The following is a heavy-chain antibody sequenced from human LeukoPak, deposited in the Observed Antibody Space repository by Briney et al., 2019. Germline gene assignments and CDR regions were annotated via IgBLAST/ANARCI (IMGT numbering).Heavy chain of an antibody. CDR1: GFTFSSYS. Sequence: GGSLRLSCAASGFTFSSYSMSWVRQAPGKGLEWVSYISSSSSTIYYADSVKGRFTISRDNAKNSLYLQMNSLRAEDTAVYYCARGSAAGTTRWGQGTLATVSS. J-gene: IGHJ4*02. CDR3: ARGSAAGTTR. V-gene: IGHV3-48*01. D-gene: IGHD6-13*01. CDR2: ISSSSSTI.